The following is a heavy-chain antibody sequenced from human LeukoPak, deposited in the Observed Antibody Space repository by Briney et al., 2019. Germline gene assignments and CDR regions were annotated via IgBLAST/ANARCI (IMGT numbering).Heavy chain of an antibody. CDR1: GGSFNGYY. CDR3: ARDLGYDSSGYTP. CDR2: INHSGST. J-gene: IGHJ5*02. V-gene: IGHV4-34*01. Sequence: SETLSLTCAVYGGSFNGYYWNWIRQPPGKGLEWIGEINHSGSTNYNPSLKSRVTISLDTSKNQFSLKLSSVTAADTAVYYCARDLGYDSSGYTPWGQGTLVTVSS. D-gene: IGHD3-22*01.